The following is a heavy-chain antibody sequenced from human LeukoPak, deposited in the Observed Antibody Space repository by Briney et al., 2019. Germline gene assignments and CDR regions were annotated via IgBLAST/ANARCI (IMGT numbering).Heavy chain of an antibody. Sequence: NASETLSLTCSVSGGSISSHYWSCIRPPPGKGLEWVVYIYYSGSTNYNPSLKSRVTISVDTSKNQFSLKLSSVTAADTAVYYCARGAFASAILGFDPWGQGTLVTVSS. CDR2: IYYSGST. V-gene: IGHV4-59*11. CDR1: GGSISSHY. D-gene: IGHD2-2*02. CDR3: ARGAFASAILGFDP. J-gene: IGHJ5*02.